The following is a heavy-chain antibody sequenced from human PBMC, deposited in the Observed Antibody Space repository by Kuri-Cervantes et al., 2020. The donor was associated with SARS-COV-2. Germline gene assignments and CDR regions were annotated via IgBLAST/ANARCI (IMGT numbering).Heavy chain of an antibody. CDR3: ARPGGFLDV. CDR1: GGSISSSSYY. CDR2: IYYSGST. J-gene: IGHJ6*04. D-gene: IGHD4-23*01. Sequence: SETLSLTCTVSGGSISSSSYYWGWIRQLPGKGLEWIGSIYYSGSTYYNPSLKSRVTISVDTSKNQFSLKLSSVTAADTAVYYCARPGGFLDVWGKGTTVTVSS. V-gene: IGHV4-39*07.